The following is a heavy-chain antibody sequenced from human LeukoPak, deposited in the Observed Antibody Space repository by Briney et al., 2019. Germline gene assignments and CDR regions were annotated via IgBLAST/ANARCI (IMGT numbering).Heavy chain of an antibody. Sequence: SETLSLTCAVYGGSFSGYYWTWIRQPPGKGLEWIGEINHSGSTNYNPSLKSRVTISVDTSKSQFALKLSSVTAADTAVYYCARGGGYNWFDPWGQGTLVTVSS. CDR3: ARGGGYNWFDP. CDR1: GGSFSGYY. CDR2: INHSGST. J-gene: IGHJ5*02. V-gene: IGHV4-34*01.